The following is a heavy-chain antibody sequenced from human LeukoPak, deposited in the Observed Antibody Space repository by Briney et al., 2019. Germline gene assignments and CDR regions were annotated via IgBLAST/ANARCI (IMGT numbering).Heavy chain of an antibody. J-gene: IGHJ6*02. Sequence: PSETLSLTCAVYGGSFSGYYWSWLRQPPGKGLEWIGEINHSGSTNYNPSLKSRVTISVDTSKNQFSLKLSSVTAADTAVYYCARDYGGTFYYYYGMDVWGQGTTVTVSS. CDR2: INHSGST. CDR1: GGSFSGYY. D-gene: IGHD4-23*01. CDR3: ARDYGGTFYYYYGMDV. V-gene: IGHV4-34*01.